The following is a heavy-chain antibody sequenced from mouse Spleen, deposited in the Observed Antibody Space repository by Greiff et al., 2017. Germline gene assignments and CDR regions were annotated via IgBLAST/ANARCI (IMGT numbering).Heavy chain of an antibody. CDR3: ARGVYYGNPFAY. Sequence: EVQLQQSGPELVKPGASVKISCKASGYSFTGYYMNWVKQSPEKSLEWIGEINPSTGGTTYNQKFKAKATLTVDKSSSTAYMQLKSLTSEDSAVYYCARGVYYGNPFAYWGQGTLVTVSA. J-gene: IGHJ3*01. CDR2: INPSTGGT. V-gene: IGHV1-42*01. CDR1: GYSFTGYY. D-gene: IGHD2-1*01.